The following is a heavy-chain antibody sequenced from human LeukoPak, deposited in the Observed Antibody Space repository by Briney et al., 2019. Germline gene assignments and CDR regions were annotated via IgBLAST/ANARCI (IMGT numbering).Heavy chain of an antibody. CDR1: GGSISSSNW. CDR2: IYHSGST. V-gene: IGHV4-4*02. CDR3: ARAVSKRLQYYFDY. Sequence: SETLSLTCAASGGSISSSNWWSWVRQPPGKGLEWIGEIYHSGSTNYNPSLKSRVTISVDKSKNQFSLKLSSVTAADTAVYYCARAVSKRLQYYFDYWGQGTLVTVSS. J-gene: IGHJ4*02. D-gene: IGHD4-11*01.